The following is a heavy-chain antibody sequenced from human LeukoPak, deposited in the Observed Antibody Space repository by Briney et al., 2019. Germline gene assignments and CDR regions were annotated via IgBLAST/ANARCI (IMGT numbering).Heavy chain of an antibody. CDR3: ARDNSNYFDY. Sequence: GESLKISCKGSGYSFSTFWIGWVRQMPGKGLEWMGIIYPGDSDTRYSPSSQGQVTISADKSISTAYLQWSSLKASDTAMYYCARDNSNYFDYWGQGTLVTVSS. CDR2: IYPGDSDT. V-gene: IGHV5-51*01. D-gene: IGHD4-11*01. CDR1: GYSFSTFW. J-gene: IGHJ4*02.